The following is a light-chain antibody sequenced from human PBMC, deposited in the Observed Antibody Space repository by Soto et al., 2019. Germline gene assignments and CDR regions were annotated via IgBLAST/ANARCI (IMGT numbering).Light chain of an antibody. CDR2: GAS. V-gene: IGKV1-39*01. CDR3: QQSYSSPPWT. CDR1: QSISTY. Sequence: DFEMTQSPSSLSAFVGDRVTMTCRASQSISTYLNWYKQEAGKGPKLLIYGASSLQSGVPSRFSGSGSGTDFTLTISSLQPEDFATYYCQQSYSSPPWTFGQGTKVDIK. J-gene: IGKJ1*01.